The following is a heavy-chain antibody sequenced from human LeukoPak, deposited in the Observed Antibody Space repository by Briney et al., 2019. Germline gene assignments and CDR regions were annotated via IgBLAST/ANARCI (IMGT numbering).Heavy chain of an antibody. CDR2: ISTFNGNT. J-gene: IGHJ4*02. CDR1: GYAFSNYG. V-gene: IGHV1-18*01. D-gene: IGHD3-16*01. CDR3: ARRHLIGNGYFDH. Sequence: ASVKVSCKASGYAFSNYGISWVRQAPGQGLEWLGWISTFNGNTNYAQKFQDRVTMTTDTSTNTAYLELRSLRSDDTAAYYCARRHLIGNGYFDHWGQGTLITVSS.